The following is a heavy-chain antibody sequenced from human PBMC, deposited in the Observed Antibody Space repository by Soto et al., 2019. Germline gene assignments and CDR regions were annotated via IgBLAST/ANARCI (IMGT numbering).Heavy chain of an antibody. D-gene: IGHD3-9*01. CDR2: IKQDGSEK. J-gene: IGHJ6*04. V-gene: IGHV3-7*01. CDR3: AREYSLRAFRRDRYYDSENYYGMGV. CDR1: GFTFSSHW. Sequence: GGTLRLSCAASGFTFSSHWMSWVRQAPGKGLEWVANIKQDGSEKYYVDSVKGRFTISRDNAKNSLYLQMNSLRAEATAVYYCAREYSLRAFRRDRYYDSENYYGMGVHGKG.